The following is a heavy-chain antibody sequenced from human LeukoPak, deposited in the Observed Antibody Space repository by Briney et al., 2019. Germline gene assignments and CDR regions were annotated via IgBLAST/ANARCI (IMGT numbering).Heavy chain of an antibody. J-gene: IGHJ4*02. CDR3: ASPGLAVAGEFFYY. CDR1: GFTFGDYG. D-gene: IGHD6-19*01. V-gene: IGHV3-21*01. CDR2: IRSSSSYI. Sequence: NSGRSLRLSCTASGFTFGDYGMSWVRQAPGKGLEWVSFIRSSSSYIYYADSVKGRFTISRDNAKNSLYLQMNSLRAEDTAVYYCASPGLAVAGEFFYYWGQGTLVTVSS.